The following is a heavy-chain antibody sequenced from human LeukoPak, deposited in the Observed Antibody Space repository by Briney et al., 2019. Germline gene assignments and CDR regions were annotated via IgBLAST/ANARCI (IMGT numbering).Heavy chain of an antibody. V-gene: IGHV4-34*01. D-gene: IGHD6-6*01. CDR1: GGSFSGYY. J-gene: IGHJ6*03. CDR2: INHSGST. Sequence: SETLSLTCAVYGGSFSGYYWSWIRQPPGKGLEWIGEINHSGSTNYNPSLKSRVTISVDTSKNQFSLRLRSVTAADTAVYYCARGYARFYYYYMDVWGKGTTVTVSS. CDR3: ARGYARFYYYYMDV.